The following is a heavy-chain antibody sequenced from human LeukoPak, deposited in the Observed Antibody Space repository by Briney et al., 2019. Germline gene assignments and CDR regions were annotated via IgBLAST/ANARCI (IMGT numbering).Heavy chain of an antibody. V-gene: IGHV4-39*07. J-gene: IGHJ3*02. CDR1: GGSISSSSYY. D-gene: IGHD2-2*02. CDR3: ASYTDAFDI. CDR2: IYYSGST. Sequence: SETLSLTCSVSGGSISSSSYYWGWIRQPPGKGLEWIGNIYYSGSTYYNPSLKSRVTMSVDTSKNQFSLKLSSVTAADTAVYYCASYTDAFDIWGQGTMVTVSS.